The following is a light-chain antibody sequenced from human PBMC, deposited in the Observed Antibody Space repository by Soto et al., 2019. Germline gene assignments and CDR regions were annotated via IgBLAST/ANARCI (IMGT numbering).Light chain of an antibody. Sequence: QSALTQPASVSGSPGQSIAVSCTGSSGDIGTYNYVSWYQQYPGKAPKLMIYDVSNRPSGVSDRFSGSKSGNTASLTISGLQTEDEADYYCSSYTCSNTQVFGGGTKLTVL. CDR1: SGDIGTYNY. CDR3: SSYTCSNTQV. J-gene: IGLJ2*01. V-gene: IGLV2-14*01. CDR2: DVS.